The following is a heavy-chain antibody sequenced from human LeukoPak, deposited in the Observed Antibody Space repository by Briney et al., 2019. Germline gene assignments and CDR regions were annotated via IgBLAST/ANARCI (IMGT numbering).Heavy chain of an antibody. CDR1: GITFSSYR. CDR3: AKERVGDYPTDFDY. V-gene: IGHV3-7*03. D-gene: IGHD4-17*01. CDR2: IKQDGSEK. Sequence: GGSLRLSCAGSGITFSSYRMNWVRQAPGKGLEWVANIKQDGSEKYYVDSVKGRFTISRDNAKKTLYLQLNSLRAEDTALYYCAKERVGDYPTDFDYWGQGTLVTVSS. J-gene: IGHJ4*02.